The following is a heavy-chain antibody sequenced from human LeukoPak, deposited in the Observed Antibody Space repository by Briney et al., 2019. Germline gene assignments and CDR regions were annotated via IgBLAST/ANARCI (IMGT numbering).Heavy chain of an antibody. CDR3: ARVNYYGSGSYYQFDP. CDR2: ISYDGSNK. D-gene: IGHD3-10*01. Sequence: LTGRSLRLSCAASGFTFSSYAMHWVRQAPGKGLEWVAVISYDGSNKYYADSVKGRFTISRDNSKNTLYLQMNSLRAEDTAVYYCARVNYYGSGSYYQFDPWGQGTLVTVSS. J-gene: IGHJ5*02. V-gene: IGHV3-30*01. CDR1: GFTFSSYA.